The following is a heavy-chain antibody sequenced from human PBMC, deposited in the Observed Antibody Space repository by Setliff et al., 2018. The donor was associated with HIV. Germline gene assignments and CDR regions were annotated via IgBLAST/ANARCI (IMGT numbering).Heavy chain of an antibody. V-gene: IGHV5-51*01. J-gene: IGHJ4*02. Sequence: PGESLKISRKGSGYMFNNYWIAWVRQVPGKGLEWMGIIDPGDSDTRYTPSYQGRIIMSIDRFRSTAYLQWRSLTPSDSALYYCARQRPPGYSSPYTIEYWGQGTLVTVS. CDR3: ARQRPPGYSSPYTIEY. CDR2: IDPGDSDT. D-gene: IGHD6-13*01. CDR1: GYMFNNYW.